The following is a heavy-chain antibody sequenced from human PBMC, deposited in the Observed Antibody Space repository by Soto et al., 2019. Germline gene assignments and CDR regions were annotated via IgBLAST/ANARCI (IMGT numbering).Heavy chain of an antibody. J-gene: IGHJ4*02. V-gene: IGHV3-9*01. Sequence: EVQLVESGGGLAQPGRSLRLSCAASGFDFHDHAMNWVRQAPGKGLEWVAGISWSGGYIGYADSVKGRLTISRDNAKNSLYLQMSSLRPEDTALYYCTRDIFRTITTIDYWGQGTLVTVSS. CDR1: GFDFHDHA. CDR2: ISWSGGYI. D-gene: IGHD2-21*01. CDR3: TRDIFRTITTIDY.